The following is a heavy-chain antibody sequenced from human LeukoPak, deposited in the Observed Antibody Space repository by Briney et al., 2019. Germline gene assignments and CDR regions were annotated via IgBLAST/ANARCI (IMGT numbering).Heavy chain of an antibody. Sequence: GGSLRLSCAASGFTFSSYAMHWVRQAPGKGLEWVAVISYDGSNKYYADSVKGRFTVSRDNSKNTLYLQMNSLRAEDTAVYYCARDLGVRGVTVLPDYWGQGTLVTVSS. J-gene: IGHJ4*02. CDR3: ARDLGVRGVTVLPDY. D-gene: IGHD3-10*01. V-gene: IGHV3-30-3*01. CDR2: ISYDGSNK. CDR1: GFTFSSYA.